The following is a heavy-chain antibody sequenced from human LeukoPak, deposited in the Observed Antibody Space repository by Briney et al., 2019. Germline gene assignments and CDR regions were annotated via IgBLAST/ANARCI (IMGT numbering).Heavy chain of an antibody. CDR2: VDPEDGET. CDR3: ATEASYYYDSSGYSSSFDY. D-gene: IGHD3-22*01. Sequence: ASVKVSCKVSGYTFTDYYMHWVQQALGKGLEWMGLVDPEDGETIYAEKFQGRVTITADTSTDTAYMELSSLRSEDTAVYYCATEASYYYDSSGYSSSFDYWGQGTLVTVSS. CDR1: GYTFTDYY. V-gene: IGHV1-69-2*01. J-gene: IGHJ4*02.